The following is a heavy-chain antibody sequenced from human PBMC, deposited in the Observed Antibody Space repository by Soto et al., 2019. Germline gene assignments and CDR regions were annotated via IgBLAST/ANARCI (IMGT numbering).Heavy chain of an antibody. CDR3: AKTPRASGAD. V-gene: IGHV3-30*18. CDR2: ISYDGSNK. Sequence: QVQLVESGGGVVQPGRSLRLSCAASGFTFSSYGMHWVRQAPGKRLEWVAVISYDGSNKYYADSVKGRFTISRDNSKNTLYLQMNSLRAEDTAVYYCAKTPRASGADWGQGTLVTVSS. CDR1: GFTFSSYG. J-gene: IGHJ1*01.